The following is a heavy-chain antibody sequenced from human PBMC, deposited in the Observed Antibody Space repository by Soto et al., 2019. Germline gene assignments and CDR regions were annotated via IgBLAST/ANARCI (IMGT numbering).Heavy chain of an antibody. CDR1: GFTVSSNY. CDR2: IYSGGST. Sequence: GGSLRLSCAASGFTVSSNYMSWVRQAPGKGLEWVSVIYSGGSTYYADSVKGRFTISRDNSKNTLYLQMNSLRAEDTAVYYCARAGDDGQQLTNYYYYYGMDVWGQGTTVTVSS. D-gene: IGHD6-13*01. V-gene: IGHV3-53*05. J-gene: IGHJ6*02. CDR3: ARAGDDGQQLTNYYYYYGMDV.